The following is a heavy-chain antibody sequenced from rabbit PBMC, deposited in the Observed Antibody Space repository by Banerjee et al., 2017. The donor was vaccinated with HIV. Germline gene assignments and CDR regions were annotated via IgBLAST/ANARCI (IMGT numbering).Heavy chain of an antibody. D-gene: IGHD8-1*01. V-gene: IGHV1S43*01. CDR1: GFDLSSYYD. CDR2: IYTSSGNT. CDR3: ARGYAGNSGWRIYYFSL. J-gene: IGHJ4*01. Sequence: QSLEESGGDLVKPEGSLTLTCKASGFDLSSYYDMCWVRQAPGKGLEWIGCIYTSSGNTWYASWVNGRFTISRSTSLNTVDLKVTSLTAADTATYFCARGYAGNSGWRIYYFSLWGPGTLVTVS.